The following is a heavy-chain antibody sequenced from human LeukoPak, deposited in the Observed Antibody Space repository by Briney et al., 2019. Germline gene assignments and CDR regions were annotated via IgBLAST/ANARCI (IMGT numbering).Heavy chain of an antibody. Sequence: ASVKVSCKASGYTFTSYDINWVRQATGQGLEWMGWMNPNSGNTGHAQKFQGRVTMTRNTSISTAYMELSSLRSEDTAVYYCAREYPADAFDIWGQGTMVTVSS. D-gene: IGHD2/OR15-2a*01. J-gene: IGHJ3*02. CDR1: GYTFTSYD. V-gene: IGHV1-8*01. CDR2: MNPNSGNT. CDR3: AREYPADAFDI.